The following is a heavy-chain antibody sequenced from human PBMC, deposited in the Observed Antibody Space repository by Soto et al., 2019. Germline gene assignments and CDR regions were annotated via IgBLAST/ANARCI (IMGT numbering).Heavy chain of an antibody. J-gene: IGHJ6*03. Sequence: GGSLRLSCAASGFTFSSYDMHWVRQATGKGLEWVSAIGTAGDTYYPGSMKCRFTISRENAKNSLYLQRNSLRAGDTTVYYCARATDGGDYDGPRSYYYYYYMDVWGKGTTVTVSS. CDR3: ARATDGGDYDGPRSYYYYYYMDV. CDR1: GFTFSSYD. CDR2: IGTAGDT. V-gene: IGHV3-13*01. D-gene: IGHD4-17*01.